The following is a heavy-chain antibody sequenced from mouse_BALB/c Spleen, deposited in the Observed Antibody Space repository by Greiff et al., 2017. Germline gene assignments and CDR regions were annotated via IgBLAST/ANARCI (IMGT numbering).Heavy chain of an antibody. Sequence: VQLVESGPGLVAPSQSLSITCTVSGFSLTTYGVPWFRQPPGKGLEWLGVIWAGGSTNYNSALMSRLSISKDNATSQVFLKMNSLQTDDTAMYYCARDDTATPWFAYWGQGTLVTVSA. CDR2: IWAGGST. D-gene: IGHD1-2*01. CDR1: GFSLTTYG. CDR3: ARDDTATPWFAY. J-gene: IGHJ3*01. V-gene: IGHV2-9*02.